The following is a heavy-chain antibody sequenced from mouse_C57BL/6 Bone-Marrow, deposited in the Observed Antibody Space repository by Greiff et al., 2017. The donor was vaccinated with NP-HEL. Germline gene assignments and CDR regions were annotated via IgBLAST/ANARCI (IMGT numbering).Heavy chain of an antibody. Sequence: DVHLVESEGGLVQPGSSMKLSCTASGFTFSDYYMAWVRQVPEKGLEWVANINYDGSSTYYLDSLKSRFIISRDNAKNILYLQMSSLKSEDTATYYCARVNYYGSSWGFAYWGQGTLVTVSA. CDR2: INYDGSST. J-gene: IGHJ3*01. D-gene: IGHD1-1*01. V-gene: IGHV5-16*01. CDR3: ARVNYYGSSWGFAY. CDR1: GFTFSDYY.